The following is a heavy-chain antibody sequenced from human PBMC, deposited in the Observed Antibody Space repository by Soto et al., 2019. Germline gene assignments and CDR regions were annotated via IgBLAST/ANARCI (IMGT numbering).Heavy chain of an antibody. V-gene: IGHV4-34*01. CDR2: INHSGST. CDR3: ARGGWGPPFDF. CDR1: VGSFSGYY. D-gene: IGHD3-16*01. Sequence: SETLSLTCAVYVGSFSGYYWSWIRQPPGKGLEWIGEINHSGSTNYNPSLKSRVTISVDTSKNQFSLKLSSVTAADTAVYYCARGGWGPPFDFWGQGTPVTVSS. J-gene: IGHJ4*02.